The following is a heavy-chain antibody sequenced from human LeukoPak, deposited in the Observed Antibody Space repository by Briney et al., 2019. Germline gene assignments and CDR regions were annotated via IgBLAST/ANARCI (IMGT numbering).Heavy chain of an antibody. CDR3: ARCPKRTTVTTYWFDP. Sequence: ASVKVSCTASGYTFTSYDINWVRQATGQGLEWMGWMNPNSGNTGYAQKFQGRVTITRNTSITTAYMELSSLRSEDTAVYYCARCPKRTTVTTYWFDPWGQGTLVTVSS. V-gene: IGHV1-8*03. J-gene: IGHJ5*02. CDR1: GYTFTSYD. CDR2: MNPNSGNT. D-gene: IGHD4-17*01.